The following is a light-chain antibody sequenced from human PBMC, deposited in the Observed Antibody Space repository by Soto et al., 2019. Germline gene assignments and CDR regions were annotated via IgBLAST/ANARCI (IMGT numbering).Light chain of an antibody. Sequence: IVLTQSPATLSLSPGERATLSCRASQSVSSYLAWYQHKPGQAPRLLIYDASNRATGIPARFSRSGSGTDFTLTISSLEPEDFALYYCQQRSNWPSFGQGTRLEIK. CDR2: DAS. J-gene: IGKJ5*01. CDR1: QSVSSY. CDR3: QQRSNWPS. V-gene: IGKV3-11*01.